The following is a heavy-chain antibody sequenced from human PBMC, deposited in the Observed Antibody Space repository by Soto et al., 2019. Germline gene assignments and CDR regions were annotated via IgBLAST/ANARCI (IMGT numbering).Heavy chain of an antibody. J-gene: IGHJ6*02. CDR2: ISAYNGNT. V-gene: IGHV1-18*01. D-gene: IGHD2-2*01. CDR3: ARDWGIDYIVLVPAAAGHYYYYYGMDV. Sequence: ASVQVSCKASGGTFSSYAISWVRQAPGQGLEWMGWISAYNGNTNYAQKLQGRVTMTTDTSTSTAYMELRSLISDDTAVYYCARDWGIDYIVLVPAAAGHYYYYYGMDVWGQGTTVTVSS. CDR1: GGTFSSYA.